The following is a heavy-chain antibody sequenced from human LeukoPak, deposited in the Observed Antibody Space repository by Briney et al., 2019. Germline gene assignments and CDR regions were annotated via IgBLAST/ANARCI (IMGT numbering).Heavy chain of an antibody. CDR3: AKDATIAAAS. Sequence: GGSLRLSCAASGFTFSSYAMHWVRQAPGKGLEWVAVISYDGSNKYYADSVKGRFTISRDNSKNTLYLQMNSLRAEDTAVYYCAKDATIAAASWGQGTLVTVSS. J-gene: IGHJ4*02. CDR2: ISYDGSNK. D-gene: IGHD6-13*01. CDR1: GFTFSSYA. V-gene: IGHV3-30-3*01.